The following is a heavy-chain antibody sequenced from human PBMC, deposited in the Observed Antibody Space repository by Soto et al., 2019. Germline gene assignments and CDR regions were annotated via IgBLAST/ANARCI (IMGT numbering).Heavy chain of an antibody. J-gene: IGHJ6*02. CDR3: ARDTGFREQEGYYYGMDV. CDR1: GGSISSSNW. CDR2: IYHSGST. Sequence: QVQLQESGPGLVKPSGTLSLTCAVSGGSISSSNWWSWVRQPPGKGLEWIGEIYHSGSTNYNPSLKSRVTISVDKSKNQCSLKLSSVTAADTAVYYCARDTGFREQEGYYYGMDVWGQGTTVTVSS. D-gene: IGHD1-26*01. V-gene: IGHV4-4*02.